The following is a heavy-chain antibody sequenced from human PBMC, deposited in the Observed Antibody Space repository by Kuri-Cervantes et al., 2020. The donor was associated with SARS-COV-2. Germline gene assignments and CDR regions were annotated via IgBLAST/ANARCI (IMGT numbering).Heavy chain of an antibody. CDR3: ARDFLLLAAQDY. CDR1: GFTFSSYG. V-gene: IGHV3-30*03. J-gene: IGHJ4*02. CDR2: ISYDGSNK. D-gene: IGHD6-13*01. Sequence: GESLKISCAASGFTFSSYGMHWVRQAPGKGLEWVAVISYDGSNKYYADSVKGRFTISRDNAKNPLYLQMNSLRAEDTAVYYCARDFLLLAAQDYWGQGTLVTVSS.